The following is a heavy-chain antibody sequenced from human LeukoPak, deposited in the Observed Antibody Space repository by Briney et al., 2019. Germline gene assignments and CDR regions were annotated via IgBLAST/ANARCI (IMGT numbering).Heavy chain of an antibody. J-gene: IGHJ3*02. Sequence: WASVKVSCKASGGTFSSYAISWVRQAPGQGLEWMGGIIPIFGTANYAQKFQGRVTITADESTSTAYMELSGLRSEDTAVYYCARGAVYDVRAFDIWGQGTMVTVSS. D-gene: IGHD3-3*01. CDR2: IIPIFGTA. V-gene: IGHV1-69*13. CDR1: GGTFSSYA. CDR3: ARGAVYDVRAFDI.